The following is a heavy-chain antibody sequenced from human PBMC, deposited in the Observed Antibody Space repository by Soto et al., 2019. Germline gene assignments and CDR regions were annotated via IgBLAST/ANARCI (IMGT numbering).Heavy chain of an antibody. CDR3: ARAPALFQWLVRGYYFDY. J-gene: IGHJ4*02. V-gene: IGHV3-7*01. D-gene: IGHD6-19*01. CDR2: IKQDGSEK. Sequence: PGGSLRLSCAASGFTFSSYWMSWVRQAPGKGLEWVANIKQDGSEKYYVDSVKGRFTISRDNAKNSLYLQMNSLRAEDTAVYYCARAPALFQWLVRGYYFDYWGQGTLVTVSS. CDR1: GFTFSSYW.